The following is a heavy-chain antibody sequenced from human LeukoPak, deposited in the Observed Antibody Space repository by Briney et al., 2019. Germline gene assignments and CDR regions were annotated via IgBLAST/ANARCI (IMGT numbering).Heavy chain of an antibody. J-gene: IGHJ1*01. Sequence: GGSLRLSCADSGFTFSSYSMNWVRQAPGKGLEWVSYISSSSSTIYYADSVKGRFTISRDNAKNSLYLQMNSLRAEDTAVYYCARKVVGGWYFQHWGQGTLVTVSP. CDR3: ARKVVGGWYFQH. CDR2: ISSSSSTI. V-gene: IGHV3-48*01. CDR1: GFTFSSYS. D-gene: IGHD6-19*01.